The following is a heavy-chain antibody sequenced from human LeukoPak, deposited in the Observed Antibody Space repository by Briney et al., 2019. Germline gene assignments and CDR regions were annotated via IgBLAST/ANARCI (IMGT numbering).Heavy chain of an antibody. V-gene: IGHV3-9*01. CDR1: GFTFDDYA. CDR2: ISWNSGSI. J-gene: IGHJ4*02. CDR3: AKDRLLAYGGFDY. Sequence: GRSLRLSCAASGFTFDDYAMHWVRHAPGKGLEWVSGISWNSGSIGYADSVRGRFTISRDNAKNSLYLQMNSLRAEDTALYYCAKDRLLAYGGFDYWGQGTLVTVSS. D-gene: IGHD4-23*01.